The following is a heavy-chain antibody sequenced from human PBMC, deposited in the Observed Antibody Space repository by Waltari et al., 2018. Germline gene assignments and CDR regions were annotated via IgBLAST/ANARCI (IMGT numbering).Heavy chain of an antibody. CDR3: ARDMIVRDWYFDL. D-gene: IGHD3-22*01. CDR2: IYSGGST. J-gene: IGHJ2*01. V-gene: IGHV3-66*02. CDR1: GFTVSSNY. Sequence: EVRLVESGGGLVQPGGSLRLSCAASGFTVSSNYMSWVRQAPGKGLEWVSVIYSGGSTYYADSVKGRFTISRDNSKNTLYLQMNSLRAEDTAVYYCARDMIVRDWYFDLWGRGTLVTVSS.